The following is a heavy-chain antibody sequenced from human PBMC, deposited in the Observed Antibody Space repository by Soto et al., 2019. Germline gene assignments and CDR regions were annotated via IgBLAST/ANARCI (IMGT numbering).Heavy chain of an antibody. Sequence: QLQLQESGPGLVKPSETLSLTCTVSGGSISSSSYYWGWIRQPPGKGLEWIATIYYSGRTYYNPYLKHRITISVDTSKNQFSLKLVSVTAADTAVYYCARHLSRRGGFDVWGQGTLVTVAS. D-gene: IGHD3-10*01. CDR2: IYYSGRT. CDR1: GGSISSSSYY. CDR3: ARHLSRRGGFDV. J-gene: IGHJ4*02. V-gene: IGHV4-39*01.